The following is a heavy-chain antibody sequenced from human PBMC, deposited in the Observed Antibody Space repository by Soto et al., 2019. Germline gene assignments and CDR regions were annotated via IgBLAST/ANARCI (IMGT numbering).Heavy chain of an antibody. Sequence: ASVKVSCKASGYTFTSYGISWLRQSPGQGLEWMGWISAYNGNTDYAQKLQGRVTMTTDTSTSTAYMELRSLRSDDTAVYYCARDRAVALKKTEFDYWGQGTLVTVSS. D-gene: IGHD6-19*01. CDR2: ISAYNGNT. V-gene: IGHV1-18*04. J-gene: IGHJ4*02. CDR1: GYTFTSYG. CDR3: ARDRAVALKKTEFDY.